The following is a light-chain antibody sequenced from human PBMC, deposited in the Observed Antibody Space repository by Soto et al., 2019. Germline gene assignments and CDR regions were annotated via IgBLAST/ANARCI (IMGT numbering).Light chain of an antibody. Sequence: EIVLTQSPATLSLSPGERATLSCRASQSVSILLAWYQQKPGQAPRLLMYDASNSATGIPARFSGSGSGTDFTLTISSLEPEDSAVYYCQQRSSWPRTFGQGTKVEI. CDR2: DAS. J-gene: IGKJ1*01. CDR3: QQRSSWPRT. V-gene: IGKV3-11*01. CDR1: QSVSIL.